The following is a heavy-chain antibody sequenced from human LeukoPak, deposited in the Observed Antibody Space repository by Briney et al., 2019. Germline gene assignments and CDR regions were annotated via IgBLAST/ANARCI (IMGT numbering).Heavy chain of an antibody. D-gene: IGHD6-13*01. V-gene: IGHV3-66*02. J-gene: IGHJ4*02. CDR1: GFTVSSNY. CDR3: TRGPGSTWYSDY. CDR2: IYSGGDT. Sequence: GGSLRLSGAASGFTVSSNYMNWVRQAPGKGLEWVSIIYSGGDTYYADSVKGRFTISRDNSKNTLYLQMNSLRAEDTAVYYCTRGPGSTWYSDYWGQGTLVTVSS.